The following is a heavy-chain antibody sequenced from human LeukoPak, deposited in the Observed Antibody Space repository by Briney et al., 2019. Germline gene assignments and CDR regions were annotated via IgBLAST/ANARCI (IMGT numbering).Heavy chain of an antibody. CDR3: ARRYGSYSRNLFDY. Sequence: PSETLSLTCAVSGYSISSGYYWGWIRQPPGKGLEWIGSIYHSGSTYYNPSLKSRVTISVDTSKNQFSLKLSSVTAADTAVYYCARRYGSYSRNLFDYWGQGTLVTVSS. CDR1: GYSISSGYY. V-gene: IGHV4-38-2*01. J-gene: IGHJ4*02. D-gene: IGHD3-10*01. CDR2: IYHSGST.